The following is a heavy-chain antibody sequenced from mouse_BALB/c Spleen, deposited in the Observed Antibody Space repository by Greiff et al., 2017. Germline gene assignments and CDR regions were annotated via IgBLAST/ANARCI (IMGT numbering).Heavy chain of an antibody. CDR3: ARSVYGYDKNYFDY. CDR2: ISSGSSTI. V-gene: IGHV5-17*02. J-gene: IGHJ2*01. D-gene: IGHD2-2*01. Sequence: EVKVVESGGGLVQPGGSRKLSCAASGFTFSSFGMHWVRQAPEKGLEWVAYISSGSSTIYYADTVKGRFTISRDNPKNTLFLQMTSLRSEDTAMYYCARSVYGYDKNYFDYWRQGTTLTVSS. CDR1: GFTFSSFG.